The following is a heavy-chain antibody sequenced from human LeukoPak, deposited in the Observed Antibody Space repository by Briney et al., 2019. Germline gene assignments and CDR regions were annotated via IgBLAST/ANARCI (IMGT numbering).Heavy chain of an antibody. D-gene: IGHD3-10*01. CDR2: ISVYNGNT. CDR3: ARVEEVRGGITSFDY. CDR1: GYTFTSYA. V-gene: IGHV1-18*01. J-gene: IGHJ4*02. Sequence: ASVKVSCKASGYTFTSYAISWVREAPGQGLEWMGWISVYNGNTNYAQKLQGRVTVTTDTSTSTAYMELRSLTSDDTAVYYCARVEEVRGGITSFDYWGQGTLVTVSS.